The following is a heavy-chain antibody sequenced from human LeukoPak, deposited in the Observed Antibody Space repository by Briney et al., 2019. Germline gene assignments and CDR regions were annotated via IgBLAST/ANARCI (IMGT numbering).Heavy chain of an antibody. CDR3: ANDVSSSWYGGAFDY. CDR2: IRYDGSNK. Sequence: GGSLRLSCAASGFTFSSYGMHWVRQAPGKGLEWVAFIRYDGSNKYYADSVKGRFTISRDNSKNTLYLQMNSLRAEDTAVYYCANDVSSSWYGGAFDYWGQGTLVTVSS. D-gene: IGHD6-13*01. CDR1: GFTFSSYG. J-gene: IGHJ4*02. V-gene: IGHV3-30*02.